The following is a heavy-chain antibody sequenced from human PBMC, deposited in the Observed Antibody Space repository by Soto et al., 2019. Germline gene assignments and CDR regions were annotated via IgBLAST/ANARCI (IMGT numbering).Heavy chain of an antibody. CDR2: IGVSSSST. CDR1: AFTFSNYA. Sequence: GGSLRLSCAASAFTFSNYAMSWVRQAPGKGLEWVSTIGVSSSSTYYADSVKGRFTISRENSMNTLYLQMNSLRAEDTAVYFCANSMVGPHLDYWGQGTLVTVSS. CDR3: ANSMVGPHLDY. D-gene: IGHD1-26*01. V-gene: IGHV3-23*01. J-gene: IGHJ4*02.